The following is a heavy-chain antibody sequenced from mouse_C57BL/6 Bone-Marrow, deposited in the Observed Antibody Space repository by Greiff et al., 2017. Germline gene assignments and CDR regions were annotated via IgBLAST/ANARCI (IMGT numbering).Heavy chain of an antibody. J-gene: IGHJ2*01. CDR3: ARNYYGSGLDY. CDR2: INPYNGGT. V-gene: IGHV1-19*01. CDR1: GYTFTDYY. Sequence: EVQLQQSGPVLVKPGASVKMSCKASGYTFTDYYMNWVKQSHGKSLEWIGVINPYNGGTSYNQKFKGKATLTVDKSSSTAYMELNSLTSEDSAVYYCARNYYGSGLDYWGQGTTLTVSS. D-gene: IGHD1-1*01.